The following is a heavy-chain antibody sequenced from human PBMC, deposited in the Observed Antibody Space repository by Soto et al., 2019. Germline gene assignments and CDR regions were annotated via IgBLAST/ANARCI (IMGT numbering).Heavy chain of an antibody. CDR3: AKRAQIYDPGYYFDG. CDR2: ISGSGGRT. J-gene: IGHJ4*02. CDR1: GFTFSDYA. V-gene: IGHV3-23*01. D-gene: IGHD5-12*01. Sequence: PGGSLRLSCAASGFTFSDYAMSWVRQGPGKGLEWVSTISGSGGRTFYADSVKGRFTISRDNSKNTLYLQMNSLRAEDTAVYYCAKRAQIYDPGYYFDGWGQGTPVTVAS.